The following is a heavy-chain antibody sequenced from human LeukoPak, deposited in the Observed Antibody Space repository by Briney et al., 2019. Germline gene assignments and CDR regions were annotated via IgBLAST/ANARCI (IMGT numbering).Heavy chain of an antibody. CDR1: GYTFTGYY. CDR3: ARYTRYYYGSGSYYNEFDY. Sequence: ASVKVSCKASGYTFTGYYMHWVRQAPGQGLEWMGWINPNSGGTNYAQEFQGRVTMTRDTSISTAYMELSRLRSDDTAVYYCARYTRYYYGSGSYYNEFDYWGQGTLVTVSS. D-gene: IGHD3-10*01. J-gene: IGHJ4*02. CDR2: INPNSGGT. V-gene: IGHV1-2*02.